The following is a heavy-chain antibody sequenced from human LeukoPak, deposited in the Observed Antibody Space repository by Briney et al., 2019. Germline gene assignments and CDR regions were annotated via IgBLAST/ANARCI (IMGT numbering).Heavy chain of an antibody. CDR3: ARILPHFIGYCSSTSCYIDY. V-gene: IGHV4-34*01. J-gene: IGHJ4*02. D-gene: IGHD2-2*02. Sequence: PGGSLRLSCAASGFTFSTFAMHWVRLSPGKGLEWIGEINHSGSTNYNPSLTSRVTISVDTSKNQFSLKLSSVTAADTAVYYCARILPHFIGYCSSTSCYIDYWGQGTLVTVSS. CDR2: INHSGST. CDR1: GFTFSTFA.